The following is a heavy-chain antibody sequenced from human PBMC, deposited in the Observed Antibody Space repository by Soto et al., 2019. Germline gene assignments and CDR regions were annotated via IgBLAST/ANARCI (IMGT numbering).Heavy chain of an antibody. CDR1: GFTCSSYA. D-gene: IGHD6-13*01. CDR2: ISGGTSST. Sequence: EVQLLESGGGLVQPGGSLRLSCAASGFTCSSYAMSWVRQAPGKGLEWVSAISGGTSSTYYADSVKGRFTISRDNSKNTLYLQMNSLRAEDTAVYYCAKERWAAAGTPTLDYWGQGTLVTVSS. J-gene: IGHJ4*02. V-gene: IGHV3-23*01. CDR3: AKERWAAAGTPTLDY.